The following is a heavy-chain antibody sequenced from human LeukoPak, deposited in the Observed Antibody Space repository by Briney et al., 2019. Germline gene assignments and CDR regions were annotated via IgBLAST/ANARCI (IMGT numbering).Heavy chain of an antibody. CDR1: GGSISRFY. J-gene: IGHJ3*02. V-gene: IGHV4-59*01. CDR2: IYYTGST. CDR3: AGRMAEAGPRGSTFDI. D-gene: IGHD6-13*01. Sequence: LETLSLTCTVSGGSISRFYWSWIRQSPGKGLEWIGYIYYTGSTTYNPSLKSRLTISVDTSKNHFSLRLSSVTAADTAVYYCAGRMAEAGPRGSTFDIWGQGTMVTVSS.